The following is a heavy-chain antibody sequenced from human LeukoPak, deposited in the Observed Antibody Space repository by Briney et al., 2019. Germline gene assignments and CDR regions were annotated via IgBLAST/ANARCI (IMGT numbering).Heavy chain of an antibody. CDR1: GGSISSSSYY. CDR2: IYYSGST. Sequence: PSETLSLTCTVSGGSISSSSYYWGWIRQPPGKGLEWIGSIYYSGSTYYNPSLKSRVTISVDTSKNQFSLKLSFVTAADTAVYYCARGLRFLEWLANPDYWGQGTLVTVSS. J-gene: IGHJ4*02. V-gene: IGHV4-39*01. D-gene: IGHD3-3*01. CDR3: ARGLRFLEWLANPDY.